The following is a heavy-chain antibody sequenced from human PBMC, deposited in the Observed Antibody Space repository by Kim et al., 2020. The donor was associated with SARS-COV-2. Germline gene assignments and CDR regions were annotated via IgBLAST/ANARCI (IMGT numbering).Heavy chain of an antibody. Sequence: SETLSLTCTVSGASISSSSYYWGWIRQPPGMGLEWIGSFSYSGSTYYNPSLKSRVTISVDTSKNHFSLKLKSVTAADTAVYYCSGDPRYYPDYWGQGTLV. J-gene: IGHJ4*02. V-gene: IGHV4-39*02. CDR2: FSYSGST. CDR3: SGDPRYYPDY. CDR1: GASISSSSYY.